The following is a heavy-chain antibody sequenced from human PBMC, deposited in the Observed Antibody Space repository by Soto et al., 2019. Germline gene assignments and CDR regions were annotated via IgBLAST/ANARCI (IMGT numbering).Heavy chain of an antibody. V-gene: IGHV1-18*01. Sequence: QVHLVQSGAEVKKPGASVKVSCKASGYTFTSYGITWVRQAPGQGLEWMGWISAHNGNTAYAQKLQGRVIVTRDTSTSTAYMELRSLIADDTAVYDCAGGRDGDYWGQGALVTVSS. CDR2: ISAHNGNT. CDR1: GYTFTSYG. CDR3: AGGRDGDY. J-gene: IGHJ4*02.